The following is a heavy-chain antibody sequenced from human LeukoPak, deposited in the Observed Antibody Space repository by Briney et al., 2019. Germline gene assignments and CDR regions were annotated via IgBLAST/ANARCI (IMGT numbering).Heavy chain of an antibody. V-gene: IGHV1-3*01. CDR3: ARDENLEGYCSSTSCYADY. J-gene: IGHJ4*02. CDR2: IIPGNDNT. D-gene: IGHD2-2*01. Sequence: GASVKVSCKASGYTFTEYAIHWVRQAPGQRLEWMGWIIPGNDNTKYSQKFQGRVTITRDTSATTAYMELRSLRSDDTAVYYCARDENLEGYCSSTSCYADYWGQGTLVTVSS. CDR1: GYTFTEYA.